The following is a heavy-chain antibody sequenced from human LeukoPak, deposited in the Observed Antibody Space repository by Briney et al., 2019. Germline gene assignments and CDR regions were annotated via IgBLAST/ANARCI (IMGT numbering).Heavy chain of an antibody. CDR2: INPSGGST. D-gene: IGHD3-10*01. Sequence: ASVKVSCKASGYTFTSYYMHWVRQAPGQGLEWMGIINPSGGSTSYAQKFRGRVTMTRDTSTSTVYMELSSLRSEDTAVYYCARIGERYYFDYWGQGTLVTVSS. J-gene: IGHJ4*02. V-gene: IGHV1-46*01. CDR3: ARIGERYYFDY. CDR1: GYTFTSYY.